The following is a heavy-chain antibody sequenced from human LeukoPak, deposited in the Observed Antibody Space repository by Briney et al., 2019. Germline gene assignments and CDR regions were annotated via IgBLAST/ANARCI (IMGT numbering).Heavy chain of an antibody. CDR1: GLMFNNYA. CDR3: ARDPGYTTDWFYYYYMDV. V-gene: IGHV3-64*01. CDR2: ISTDGDTP. J-gene: IGHJ6*03. Sequence: PGGSLRLSCAASGLMFNNYAMHWVRQAPGKGLEHVSAISTDGDTPYSANSVKGRFTLSRDNSQHTLYLQMGSLRVEDTAVYFCARDPGYTTDWFYYYYMDVWGKGTTVIVSS. D-gene: IGHD3-9*01.